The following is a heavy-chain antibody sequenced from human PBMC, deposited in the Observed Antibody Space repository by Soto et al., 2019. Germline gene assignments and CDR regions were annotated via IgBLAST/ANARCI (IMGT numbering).Heavy chain of an antibody. CDR2: ISISSRTI. D-gene: IGHD6-13*01. CDR1: GFTFRSYS. Sequence: SGGSLRLSCAASGFTFRSYSMNWVRQPPGKGLEWVSYISISSRTIYYADSVKGRFTISRDDAKNSLYLQMNSLRDEDTSVYYCARDNGIAGSFDPWGQGTLVTVSS. V-gene: IGHV3-48*02. CDR3: ARDNGIAGSFDP. J-gene: IGHJ5*02.